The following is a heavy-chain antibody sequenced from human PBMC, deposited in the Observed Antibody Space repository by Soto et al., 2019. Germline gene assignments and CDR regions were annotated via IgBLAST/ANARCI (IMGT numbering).Heavy chain of an antibody. Sequence: HPGGSLRLSCAASGFTFSSYGMHWVRQAPGKWLEWVAVIWYDGSNKYYADSVKGRFTISRDNSKNTLYLQMNSLRAEDTAVYYCARDHKGGYYYYGMDVWGQGTTVNVSS. CDR2: IWYDGSNK. V-gene: IGHV3-33*01. J-gene: IGHJ6*02. CDR3: ARDHKGGYYYYGMDV. CDR1: GFTFSSYG.